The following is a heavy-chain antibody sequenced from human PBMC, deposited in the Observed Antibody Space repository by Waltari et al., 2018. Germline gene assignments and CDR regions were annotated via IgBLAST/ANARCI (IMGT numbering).Heavy chain of an antibody. CDR3: ARWDSPGRYFGD. J-gene: IGHJ4*02. D-gene: IGHD1-20*01. Sequence: QVQLQESGPGLVTPSETLSLTCSVSGGSIINYFWNWIRKSPEKGRQWIGYFRHTWITKSNPSLKSRGTMAVDTSKSQFSLRLTSVSATDTAVYFCARWDSPGRYFGDWGQGTPVTVSS. CDR1: GGSIINYF. CDR2: FRHTWIT. V-gene: IGHV4-59*08.